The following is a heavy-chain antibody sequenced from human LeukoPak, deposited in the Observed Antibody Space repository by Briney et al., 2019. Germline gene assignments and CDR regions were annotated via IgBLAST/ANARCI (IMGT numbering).Heavy chain of an antibody. J-gene: IGHJ4*02. CDR1: GFTVSNNY. CDR3: ARDSDSGYGPFAS. V-gene: IGHV3-53*01. CDR2: IHSGGTT. Sequence: GGSLRLSCAASGFTVSNNYMSWVRQAPGKGLEWVSVIHSGGTTNCADSVQGRFTISRDNSKTTVYLHMNSLRAEDTAVYYCARDSDSGYGPFASWGQGTLVTVSS. D-gene: IGHD5-12*01.